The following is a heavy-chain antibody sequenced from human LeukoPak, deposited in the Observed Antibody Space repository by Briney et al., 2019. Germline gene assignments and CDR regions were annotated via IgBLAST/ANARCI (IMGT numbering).Heavy chain of an antibody. Sequence: TGGSLRLSCAASGFTFRTYWMSWVRQAPGKGLEWVASINQGGSETYYVESVKGRFTISRDNAKNSLYLQMNSLRAEDTAVYYCARDRDYYETSGYYLTFFDSWGQGTLVTVSS. CDR2: INQGGSET. D-gene: IGHD3-22*01. CDR1: GFTFRTYW. V-gene: IGHV3-7*01. CDR3: ARDRDYYETSGYYLTFFDS. J-gene: IGHJ4*02.